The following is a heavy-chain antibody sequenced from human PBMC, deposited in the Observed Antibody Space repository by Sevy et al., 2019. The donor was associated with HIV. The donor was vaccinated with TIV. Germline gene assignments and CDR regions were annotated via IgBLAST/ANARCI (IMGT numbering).Heavy chain of an antibody. J-gene: IGHJ4*02. D-gene: IGHD4-17*01. CDR3: ARALEFYDYGDYGPAFMPDY. Sequence: GGSLRLSCAASGFTFSTYGMHWVRQAPGKGLEWVAVMWFDGSNTYYADSVKGRFTISRDIAKNTLHLQMNSLRAEDTAVYYCARALEFYDYGDYGPAFMPDYWGQGTLVTVSS. V-gene: IGHV3-33*01. CDR2: MWFDGSNT. CDR1: GFTFSTYG.